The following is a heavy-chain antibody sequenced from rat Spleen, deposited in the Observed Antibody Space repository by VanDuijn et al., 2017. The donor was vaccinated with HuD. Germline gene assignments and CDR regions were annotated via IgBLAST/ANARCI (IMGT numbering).Heavy chain of an antibody. V-gene: IGHV5-25*01. CDR2: ISHDGDST. D-gene: IGHD1-11*01. CDR1: GFTFTNYD. CDR3: ARDYGGYDYFDY. J-gene: IGHJ2*01. Sequence: EVQLVESGGGLVQPGRSMKLPCAASGFTFTNYDMAWVRQAPTKGLEWVATISHDGDSTYYRDSVKGRFTISRDNAKSTLYLQMDSLRSEDTATYYCARDYGGYDYFDYWGQGVMVTVSS.